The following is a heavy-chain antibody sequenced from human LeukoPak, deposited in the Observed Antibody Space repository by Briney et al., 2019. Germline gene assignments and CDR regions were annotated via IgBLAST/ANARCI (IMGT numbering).Heavy chain of an antibody. J-gene: IGHJ4*02. V-gene: IGHV3-23*01. CDR3: AKSGSSGWQFDY. D-gene: IGHD6-19*01. CDR1: GFTFSNYA. CDR2: ISGSGDST. Sequence: GGSLRLSCTASGFTFSNYAMNWVCQAPGKGLEWVSSISGSGDSTYYADSVKGRFTISRDNSKNTLYLQMNSLRAEDTAVYYCAKSGSSGWQFDYWGQGTLVTVSS.